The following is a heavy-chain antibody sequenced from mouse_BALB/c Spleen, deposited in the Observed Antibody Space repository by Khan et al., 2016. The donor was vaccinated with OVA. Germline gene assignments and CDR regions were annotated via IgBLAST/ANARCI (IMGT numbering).Heavy chain of an antibody. J-gene: IGHJ4*01. D-gene: IGHD1-1*01. CDR1: GYSITSNYA. CDR3: ARGNYYGYALDY. V-gene: IGHV3-2*02. CDR2: ISYSGST. Sequence: EVKLLESGPGLVKPSQSLSLTCTVNGYSITSNYAWNWIRQFPGNKLEWMGYISYSGSTNYNPSLKSRLSITRDTSKNQFFLLLHSGTTEDSATYYCARGNYYGYALDYWGQGTSVTVSS.